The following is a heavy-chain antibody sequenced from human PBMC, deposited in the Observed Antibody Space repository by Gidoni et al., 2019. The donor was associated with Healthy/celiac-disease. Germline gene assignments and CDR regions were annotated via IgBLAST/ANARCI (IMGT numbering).Heavy chain of an antibody. Sequence: QVQLVESGGGVVQPGRSLRLSCAASGFTFSSYAMHWVRQAPGKGLEWVAVISYDGSNKYYADSVKGRFTISRDNSKNTLYLQMNSLRAEDTAVYYCAREGERYFDWLLLPSGSTCFDYWGQGTLVTVSS. J-gene: IGHJ4*02. CDR1: GFTFSSYA. D-gene: IGHD3-9*01. CDR2: ISYDGSNK. CDR3: AREGERYFDWLLLPSGSTCFDY. V-gene: IGHV3-30*01.